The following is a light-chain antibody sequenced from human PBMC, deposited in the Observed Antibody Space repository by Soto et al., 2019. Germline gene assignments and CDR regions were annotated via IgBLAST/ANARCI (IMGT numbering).Light chain of an antibody. CDR3: MQALQTPPWT. CDR2: LTS. CDR1: QSLLQSNGYTY. Sequence: DIVMTQSPLSLPVTPGEPASISCRSSQSLLQSNGYTYLDWYLQKSGQSPQLLIYLTSIRASGVPDRFNGSGSGTDFTLKISKVEAEDVGVYYCMQALQTPPWTFGQGTKV. J-gene: IGKJ1*01. V-gene: IGKV2-28*01.